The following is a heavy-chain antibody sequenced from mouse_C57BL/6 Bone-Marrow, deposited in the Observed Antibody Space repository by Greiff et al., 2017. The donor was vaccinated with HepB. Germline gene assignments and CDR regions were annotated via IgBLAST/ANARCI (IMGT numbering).Heavy chain of an antibody. Sequence: QVQLQQSGAELARPGASVKMSCKASGYTFTSYTIHWVKQRPGQGLEWIGYINPSSGYTKYNQKFKDKATLTADKSSSTAYMQLSSLTSEDSAVYYCARSGYGNPYFAYWGQGTTLTVSS. J-gene: IGHJ2*01. V-gene: IGHV1-4*01. CDR3: ARSGYGNPYFAY. CDR2: INPSSGYT. CDR1: GYTFTSYT. D-gene: IGHD2-1*01.